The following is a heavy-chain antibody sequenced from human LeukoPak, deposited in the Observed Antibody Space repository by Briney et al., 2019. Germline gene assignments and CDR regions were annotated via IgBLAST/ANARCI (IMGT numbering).Heavy chain of an antibody. D-gene: IGHD4-17*01. CDR2: IIPIFGTA. CDR3: ARGNYGDYVDLDY. V-gene: IGHV1-69*05. J-gene: IGHJ4*02. CDR1: GGTFSSHA. Sequence: SVKVSCKASGGTFSSHAISWVRQAPGQGLEWMGGIIPIFGTANYAQKFQGRVTITTDESTSTAYMELSSLRSEDTAVYYCARGNYGDYVDLDYWGQGTLVTVSS.